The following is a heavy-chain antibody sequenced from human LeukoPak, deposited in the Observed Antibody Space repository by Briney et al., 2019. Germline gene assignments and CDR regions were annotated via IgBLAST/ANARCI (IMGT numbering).Heavy chain of an antibody. V-gene: IGHV3-23*01. CDR3: AKTNDYWSGYEDY. CDR1: GFTFSSYP. CDR2: ISACGDKP. J-gene: IGHJ4*02. D-gene: IGHD3-3*01. Sequence: GGSLRLSCAASGFTFSSYPMTWVRQAPGQGLDWVSSISACGDKPYYADSVEGRFTVSRDNFENTLYLQMNSLRAEDTARYYCAKTNDYWSGYEDYWGQGTLVTVSS.